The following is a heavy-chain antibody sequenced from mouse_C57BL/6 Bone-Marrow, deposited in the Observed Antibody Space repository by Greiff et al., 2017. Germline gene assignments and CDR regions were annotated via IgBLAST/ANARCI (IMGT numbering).Heavy chain of an antibody. D-gene: IGHD2-1*01. V-gene: IGHV10-3*01. J-gene: IGHJ3*01. CDR2: IRSKSSNYAT. CDR1: GFTFNTYA. Sequence: EVMLVESGGGLVQPKGSLKLSCAASGFTFNTYAMYWVRQAPGKGLEWVARIRSKSSNYATYYADSVKDRFTISRDDSQSMLYLQMNNLKTEDTSMYYCVREGICYALFAYWGQGTLVTVSA. CDR3: VREGICYALFAY.